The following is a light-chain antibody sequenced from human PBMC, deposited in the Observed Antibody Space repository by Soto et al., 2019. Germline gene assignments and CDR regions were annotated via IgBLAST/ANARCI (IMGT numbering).Light chain of an antibody. CDR3: SSYTSSSTPV. CDR2: EVS. V-gene: IGLV2-14*01. J-gene: IGLJ1*01. Sequence: QSALTQPASVSGSPGQSITISCTGTSSDVGGYNYVSWYQQHPGKAPKLMIYEVSNRPSGVSNRFSGSKSGNTASLTISGLQAEDEADYYCSSYTSSSTPVFGTGTMLTVL. CDR1: SSDVGGYNY.